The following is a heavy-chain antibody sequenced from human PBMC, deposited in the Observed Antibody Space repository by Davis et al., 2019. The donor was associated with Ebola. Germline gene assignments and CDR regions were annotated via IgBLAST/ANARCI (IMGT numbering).Heavy chain of an antibody. CDR3: AREGGYYDSSGYL. D-gene: IGHD3-22*01. J-gene: IGHJ4*02. V-gene: IGHV4-34*01. CDR1: GGSFSGYY. Sequence: PSETPSLTCAVYGGSFSGYYWSWIRQPPGKGLEWIGEINHSGSTNYNPSLKSRVTISVDTSKNQFSLKLSSVTAADTAVYYCAREGGYYDSSGYLWGQGTLVTVSS. CDR2: INHSGST.